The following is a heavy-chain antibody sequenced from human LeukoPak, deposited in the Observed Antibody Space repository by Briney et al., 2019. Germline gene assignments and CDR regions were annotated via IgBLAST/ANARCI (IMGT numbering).Heavy chain of an antibody. Sequence: PGGSLRLSCAASGFTFSSYGMHWVRQAPGKGLEWVAFIRYDGSNKYYADSVKGRFTISRDNSKNTLYLQMNSLRAEDTAAYYCAKDYSSSSPRGYYYYMDVWGKGTTVTVSS. CDR1: GFTFSSYG. CDR3: AKDYSSSSPRGYYYYMDV. D-gene: IGHD6-13*01. J-gene: IGHJ6*03. CDR2: IRYDGSNK. V-gene: IGHV3-30*02.